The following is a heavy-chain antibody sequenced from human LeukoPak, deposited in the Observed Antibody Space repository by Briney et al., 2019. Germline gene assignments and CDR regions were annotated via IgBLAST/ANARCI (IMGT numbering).Heavy chain of an antibody. V-gene: IGHV4-39*07. CDR3: ARAPGWDILTGRPVYYYYMDV. CDR2: IYYSGST. D-gene: IGHD3-9*01. CDR1: GGSISSSSYY. Sequence: SETLSLTCTVSGGSISSSSYYWGWIRQPPGKGLEWIGSIYYSGSTYYNPSLKSRVTISVDTSKNQFSLKLSSVTAADTAVYYCARAPGWDILTGRPVYYYYMDVWGKGTTVTVSS. J-gene: IGHJ6*03.